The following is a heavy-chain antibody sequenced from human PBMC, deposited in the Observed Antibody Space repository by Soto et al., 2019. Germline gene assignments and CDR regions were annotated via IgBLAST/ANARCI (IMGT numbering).Heavy chain of an antibody. J-gene: IGHJ3*02. CDR1: GYTFTGYY. D-gene: IGHD3-3*02. CDR2: INPNSGGT. Sequence: ASVKVSCKASGYTFTGYYMHWVRQAPGQGLEWMGWINPNSGGTNYAQKFQGWVTMTRDTSISTAYMELSRLRSDDTAVYYFARGFVDRETGGPSTVGFDIWGQGTMVTVSS. V-gene: IGHV1-2*04. CDR3: ARGFVDRETGGPSTVGFDI.